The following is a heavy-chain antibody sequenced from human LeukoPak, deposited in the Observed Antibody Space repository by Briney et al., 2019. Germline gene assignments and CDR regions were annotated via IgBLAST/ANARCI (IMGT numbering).Heavy chain of an antibody. CDR3: ARSSSVFWDYDYIWGSS. J-gene: IGHJ4*02. CDR2: IKQDGSEK. CDR1: GFTFSSYW. Sequence: GGSLRLSCAASGFTFSSYWMSWVRQAPGKGLEWVANIKQDGSEKYYVDSVKGRFTISRDNAKNSLYLQMNSLRAEDTAVYYCARSSSVFWDYDYIWGSSRGQGTLVTVSS. V-gene: IGHV3-7*01. D-gene: IGHD3-16*01.